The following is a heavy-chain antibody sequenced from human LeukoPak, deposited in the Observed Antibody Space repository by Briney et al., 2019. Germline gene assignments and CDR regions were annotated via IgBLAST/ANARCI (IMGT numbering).Heavy chain of an antibody. Sequence: ASVKVSCKASGYTFTSYDISWVRQATGQGLEWMGWMNPNSGDTVYAQKFQGRVTMTRNTSINTDYMELSSLRSEDTAVYFCARGHYFDTFDIWGQGTRVSVSS. J-gene: IGHJ3*02. V-gene: IGHV1-8*01. D-gene: IGHD3-10*01. CDR3: ARGHYFDTFDI. CDR2: MNPNSGDT. CDR1: GYTFTSYD.